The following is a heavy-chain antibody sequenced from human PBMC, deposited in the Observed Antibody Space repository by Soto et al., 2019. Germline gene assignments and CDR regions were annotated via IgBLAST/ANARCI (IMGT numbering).Heavy chain of an antibody. D-gene: IGHD6-13*01. V-gene: IGHV3-23*01. CDR1: GFTFSTYA. Sequence: EVQLLESGGGLVQPGGSLRLSCAASGFTFSTYAMNWVRQAPGKGLEWVSLIISSGGSTYYADSVKGRFTISRDNSKNTLYLQMNSLRADDTAVYYCAKDEGSSYGTEYSQHWGQGTLVPVSS. CDR2: IISSGGST. J-gene: IGHJ1*01. CDR3: AKDEGSSYGTEYSQH.